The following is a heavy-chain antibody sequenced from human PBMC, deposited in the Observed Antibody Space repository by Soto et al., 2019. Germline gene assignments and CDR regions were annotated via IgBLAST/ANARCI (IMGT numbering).Heavy chain of an antibody. V-gene: IGHV3-74*01. CDR1: GFTFSGNW. Sequence: VGSLRLSCAASGFTFSGNWMHWVRQAPGKGLLWVSRINPDGSNTDYADSVKGRFTISRGNAKNTLYLQMNSLRAEDTAVYYCAGGIWNDNAYWGQGTLVTVSS. D-gene: IGHD1-1*01. J-gene: IGHJ4*02. CDR3: AGGIWNDNAY. CDR2: INPDGSNT.